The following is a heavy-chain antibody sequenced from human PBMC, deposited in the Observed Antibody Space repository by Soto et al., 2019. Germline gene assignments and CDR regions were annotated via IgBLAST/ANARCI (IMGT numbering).Heavy chain of an antibody. J-gene: IGHJ4*02. CDR2: IDNSGTIK. Sequence: GGSLRLSCAASGFTFSDYYMTWIRQAPGKGLEWVSYIDNSGTIKYYADSVKGRFTISRDNTKNSLSLQMNSLGAEDTAIYYCARIEGDCSGGSCYSGGFDYWGQGALVTVSS. D-gene: IGHD2-15*01. CDR3: ARIEGDCSGGSCYSGGFDY. V-gene: IGHV3-11*01. CDR1: GFTFSDYY.